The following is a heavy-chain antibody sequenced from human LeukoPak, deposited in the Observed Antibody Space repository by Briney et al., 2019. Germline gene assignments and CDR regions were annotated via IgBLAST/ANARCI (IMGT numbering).Heavy chain of an antibody. CDR3: AREGVHWKGSSRLKAY. D-gene: IGHD1-1*01. J-gene: IGHJ4*02. V-gene: IGHV3-7*03. CDR1: GFTFSTYW. Sequence: GGSLRLSCAASGFTFSTYWMSWVRQAPGKGLEWVANIKKDGSEKYYMDSVKGRFTISRDNAENSLYLQMNSLRAEDTAVYYFAREGVHWKGSSRLKAYRGQGTQVTVSS. CDR2: IKKDGSEK.